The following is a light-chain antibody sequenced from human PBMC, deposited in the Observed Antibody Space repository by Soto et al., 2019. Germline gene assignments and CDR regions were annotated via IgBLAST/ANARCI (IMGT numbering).Light chain of an antibody. Sequence: DIQMTQSPSSLSASVGDRVTITCRASQSISRYLSWYQQKPGKAPKHLIYAASSLQSGVPSRFSGSGSGTDFTLTISSLQPEDFATYFCQESHTSGTFGQGTKLEI. V-gene: IGKV1-39*01. CDR3: QESHTSGT. CDR1: QSISRY. CDR2: AAS. J-gene: IGKJ2*01.